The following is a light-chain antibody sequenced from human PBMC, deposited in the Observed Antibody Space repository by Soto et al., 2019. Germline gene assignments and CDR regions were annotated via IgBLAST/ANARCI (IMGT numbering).Light chain of an antibody. CDR2: EVR. J-gene: IGLJ1*01. CDR1: SSDVGGFNY. V-gene: IGLV2-14*01. CDR3: CSYAGTYTPYV. Sequence: QSVLTQPASVSGSPGQSITISCTGTSSDVGGFNYVSWYQQHPGKTPKLLIYEVRNRPSGVSNRFSGSKSGNTASLTISGLQPEDEADYFCCSYAGTYTPYVLGFGTKVTVL.